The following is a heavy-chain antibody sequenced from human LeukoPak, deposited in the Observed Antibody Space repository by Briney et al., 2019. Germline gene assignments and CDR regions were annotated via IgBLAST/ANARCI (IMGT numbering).Heavy chain of an antibody. D-gene: IGHD1-26*01. J-gene: IGHJ4*02. CDR3: AKDIFAGIVGGPDY. Sequence: GGSLRLSCAASGFTFDDYAMHWVRQAPGKGLEWVSGISWSSGSIGYADSVKGRFTISRDNAKNSLYLQMNSLRAEDTALYYCAKDIFAGIVGGPDYWGQGTLVTVSS. V-gene: IGHV3-9*01. CDR1: GFTFDDYA. CDR2: ISWSSGSI.